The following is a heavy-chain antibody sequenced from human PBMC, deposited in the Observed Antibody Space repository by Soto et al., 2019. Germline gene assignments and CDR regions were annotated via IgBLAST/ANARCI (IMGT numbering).Heavy chain of an antibody. CDR1: GFTFSGYS. D-gene: IGHD3-16*02. Sequence: EVQLVESGGGLVKPGGSLRLSCAASGFTFSGYSMNWVRQAPGKGLEWVSSITSGSRYIYYAESLKARFTVSRDNAKNSLYLQINSLGADDTAVYYFARELSTGAGDPWCQGTLVTVSS. CDR3: ARELSTGAGDP. J-gene: IGHJ5*02. CDR2: ITSGSRYI. V-gene: IGHV3-21*01.